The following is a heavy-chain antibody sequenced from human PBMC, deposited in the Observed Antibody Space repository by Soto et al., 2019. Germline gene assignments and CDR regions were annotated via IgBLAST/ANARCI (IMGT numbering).Heavy chain of an antibody. D-gene: IGHD4-17*01. Sequence: SVKVSCKASGGTFSSYAISWVRQAPGQGLEWMGGIIPIFGTANYAQKFQGRVTITADESTSTAYMELSSLRSEDTAVYYCARGRGVYGDYGYYYYYGMDVWGQGTTVTVSS. CDR1: GGTFSSYA. CDR3: ARGRGVYGDYGYYYYYGMDV. J-gene: IGHJ6*02. V-gene: IGHV1-69*13. CDR2: IIPIFGTA.